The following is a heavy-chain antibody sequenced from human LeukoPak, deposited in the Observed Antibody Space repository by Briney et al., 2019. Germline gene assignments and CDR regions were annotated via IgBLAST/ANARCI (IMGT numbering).Heavy chain of an antibody. J-gene: IGHJ4*02. V-gene: IGHV3-30-3*01. CDR1: RFTFNSYA. Sequence: GGSLRLSCAASRFTFNSYAMSWVHQAPGKGLEWVAFISWDGNIRYYAESVKGRFTLSRDNSKNTLYLQMNSLRIEDTAVYYCARDYSGWYVFDYWGQGTLVAVSP. CDR2: ISWDGNIR. D-gene: IGHD6-19*01. CDR3: ARDYSGWYVFDY.